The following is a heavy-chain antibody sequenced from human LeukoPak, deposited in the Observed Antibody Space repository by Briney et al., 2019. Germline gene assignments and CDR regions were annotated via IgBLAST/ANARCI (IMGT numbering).Heavy chain of an antibody. Sequence: SETLSLTCAVYGGSFSGYYWSWIRQPPGKGLEWIGEINHSGSTNYNPSLKSRVTISVDTSKNQFSLKLSSVTAADTAVYYCARGQDLVVVPAAIFGLDYWGQGTLVNVSS. CDR3: ARGQDLVVVPAAIFGLDY. CDR1: GGSFSGYY. J-gene: IGHJ4*02. V-gene: IGHV4-34*01. D-gene: IGHD2-2*01. CDR2: INHSGST.